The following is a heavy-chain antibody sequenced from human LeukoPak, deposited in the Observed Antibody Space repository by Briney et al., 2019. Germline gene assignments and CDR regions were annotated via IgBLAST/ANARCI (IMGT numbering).Heavy chain of an antibody. Sequence: PSETLSLTCAVYGGSFSGYYWSWIRQPPGKGLEWIGEINHSGSTNYNPSLKSRVTVSVDTSKNQFSLKLSSVTAADTAVYYCARSYGTGAPLGYWGQGTLVTVSS. CDR1: GGSFSGYY. V-gene: IGHV4-34*01. D-gene: IGHD1-26*01. CDR2: INHSGST. CDR3: ARSYGTGAPLGY. J-gene: IGHJ4*02.